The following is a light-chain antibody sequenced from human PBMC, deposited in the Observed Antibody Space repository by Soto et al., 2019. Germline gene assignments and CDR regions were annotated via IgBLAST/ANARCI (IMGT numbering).Light chain of an antibody. J-gene: IGKJ2*01. CDR3: QQYSCHYT. Sequence: DIQMTQSPSALSASVGDRVTITCRASQSISRWFAWYQQKSGKAPKLLIYQASSLQLGVPSRFSGSGSGTEFTLTIISLQPDDVASYYCQQYSCHYTFGQGTKLEIK. CDR2: QAS. V-gene: IGKV1-5*03. CDR1: QSISRW.